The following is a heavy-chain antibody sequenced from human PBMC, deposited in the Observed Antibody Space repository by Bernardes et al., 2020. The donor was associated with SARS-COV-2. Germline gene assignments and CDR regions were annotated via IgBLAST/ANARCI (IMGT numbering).Heavy chain of an antibody. V-gene: IGHV3-33*01. D-gene: IGHD3-3*01. CDR3: ARDQWGYDFWSGYFPRQTYYYYYGMDV. Sequence: GGSLRLSCAASGFTFSSYGMHWVRQAPGKGLEWVAVIWYDGSNKYYADSVKGRFTISRDNSKNTLYLQMNSLRAEDTAVYYCARDQWGYDFWSGYFPRQTYYYYYGMDVWGQGTTVTVSS. CDR1: GFTFSSYG. J-gene: IGHJ6*02. CDR2: IWYDGSNK.